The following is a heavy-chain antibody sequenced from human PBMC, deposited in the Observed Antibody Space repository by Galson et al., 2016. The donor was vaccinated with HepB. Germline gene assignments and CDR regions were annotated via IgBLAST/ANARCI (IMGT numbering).Heavy chain of an antibody. D-gene: IGHD6-25*01. Sequence: LRLSCAASGFTFSNYYMHWVRQATGKGLDWVSSISSSSKYIYYADTVKGRFSISGTNANNSQFLQLNSLRAEDTAAYFCARDRGIAAGGWFDPWGQGTQVTVSS. J-gene: IGHJ5*02. V-gene: IGHV3-21*01. CDR3: ARDRGIAAGGWFDP. CDR1: GFTFSNYY. CDR2: ISSSSKYI.